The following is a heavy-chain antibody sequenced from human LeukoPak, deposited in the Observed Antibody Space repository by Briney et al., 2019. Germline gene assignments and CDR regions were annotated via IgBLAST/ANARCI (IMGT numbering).Heavy chain of an antibody. CDR2: IDWDDDK. V-gene: IGHV2-70*04. Sequence: SGPALVKPTQTLTLTCTFSGFSLGTSGVRVSWIRQPPGKALEWLARIDWDDDKFYSTSLKTSLTISKDTSKNQVVLTMTNMDPVDTATYYCARTPYCGGDCYVDYWGQGTLVTVSS. D-gene: IGHD2-21*02. CDR3: ARTPYCGGDCYVDY. J-gene: IGHJ4*02. CDR1: GFSLGTSGVR.